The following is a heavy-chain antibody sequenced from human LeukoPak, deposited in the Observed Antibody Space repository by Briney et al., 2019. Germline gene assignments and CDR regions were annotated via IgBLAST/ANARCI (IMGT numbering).Heavy chain of an antibody. CDR3: ASIAARPMDV. J-gene: IGHJ6*03. V-gene: IGHV3-21*01. CDR1: GFTFSSYS. CDR2: ISSSSSSI. D-gene: IGHD6-6*01. Sequence: GGSLRLSCAASGFTFSSYSMNWVRQAPGKGLEWVSSISSSSSSIYYADSVKGRFTISRDNAKNSLYLQMNSLRAEDTAVYYCASIAARPMDVWGKGTTVTVSS.